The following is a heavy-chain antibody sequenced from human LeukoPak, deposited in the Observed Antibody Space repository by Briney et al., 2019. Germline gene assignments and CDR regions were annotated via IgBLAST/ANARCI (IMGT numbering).Heavy chain of an antibody. CDR2: IIPIFGTA. CDR1: GGTFSSYA. CDR3: AGGVAAADLNWFDP. Sequence: SVKVSCKASGGTFSSYAISWVRQAPGQGLEWMGGIIPIFGTAKYSQKFQGRVTITADKSTSTAYMELSSLTSEDTAVYYCAGGVAAADLNWFDPWGQGTLVTVSS. J-gene: IGHJ5*02. V-gene: IGHV1-69*06. D-gene: IGHD6-13*01.